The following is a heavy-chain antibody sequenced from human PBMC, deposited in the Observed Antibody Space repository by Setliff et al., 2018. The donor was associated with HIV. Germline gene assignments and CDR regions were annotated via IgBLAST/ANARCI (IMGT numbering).Heavy chain of an antibody. Sequence: SVKVSCKASGDTFSSYAISWVRQAPGQGLEWTGGIIPIFGTTNYAQKFQGRVTITADESTSTAYMELSSLTSEDTAVYFCARGGPSGTYPLDYWGQGTLVTVSS. CDR2: IIPIFGTT. D-gene: IGHD1-26*01. V-gene: IGHV1-69*13. CDR3: ARGGPSGTYPLDY. CDR1: GDTFSSYA. J-gene: IGHJ4*02.